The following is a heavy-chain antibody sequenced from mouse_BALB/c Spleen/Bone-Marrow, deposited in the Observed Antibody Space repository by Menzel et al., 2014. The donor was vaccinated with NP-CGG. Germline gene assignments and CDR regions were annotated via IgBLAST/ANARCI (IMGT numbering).Heavy chain of an antibody. D-gene: IGHD2-14*01. CDR1: EYEFPSHD. CDR3: ARHNYRYDDYAMDY. J-gene: IGHJ4*01. Sequence: EVKVAESGGGLVQPGESLKLSCESNEYEFPSHDMSWVRKTPEKRLELVAAINSDGGSTYYPDTMERRFIISRDNTKKTLYLQMSSLRSEDTALYYCARHNYRYDDYAMDYWGQGTSVTVSS. V-gene: IGHV5-2*01. CDR2: INSDGGST.